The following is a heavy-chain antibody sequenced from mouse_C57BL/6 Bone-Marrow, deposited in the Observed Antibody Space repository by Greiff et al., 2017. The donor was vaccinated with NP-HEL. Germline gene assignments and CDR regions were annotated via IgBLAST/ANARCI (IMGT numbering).Heavy chain of an antibody. V-gene: IGHV6-6*01. D-gene: IGHD1-1*01. CDR1: GFTFSDAW. CDR3: TRQGPYYYGSSYWYFDV. J-gene: IGHJ1*03. Sequence: EVKLVESGGGLVQPGGSMKLSCAASGFTFSDAWMDWVRQSPEKGLEWVAEIRNKANNHATYYAESVKGRFTISRDDSKSSVYLQMNSLRAEDTGIYYCTRQGPYYYGSSYWYFDVWGTGTTVTVSS. CDR2: IRNKANNHAT.